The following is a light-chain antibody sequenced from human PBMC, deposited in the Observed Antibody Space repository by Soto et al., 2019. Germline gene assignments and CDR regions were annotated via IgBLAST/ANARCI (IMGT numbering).Light chain of an antibody. CDR3: QQYHDWPPST. J-gene: IGKJ2*01. CDR2: AAS. V-gene: IGKV3D-15*01. Sequence: IVMTQSPATLSASLRERVTLSCRASQSVRKDLAWYQQKPGQAPRLLIYAASARATGVPDRFSGSGSGTDFPLIISSLQSDDFGVYYCQQYHDWPPSTFGQGTNLEI. CDR1: QSVRKD.